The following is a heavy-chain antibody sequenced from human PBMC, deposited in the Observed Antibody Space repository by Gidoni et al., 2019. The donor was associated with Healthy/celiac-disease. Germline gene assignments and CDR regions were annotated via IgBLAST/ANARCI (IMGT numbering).Heavy chain of an antibody. CDR2: IIPILGIA. CDR1: GGTFSSYT. CDR3: ARASEIGGSWYRGGLFDY. D-gene: IGHD6-13*01. V-gene: IGHV1-69*02. Sequence: QVPLVQSGAEVTTPASSVKVTCKASGGTFSSYTLSWVRQAPGQGLEWMGRIIPILGIANYAQKFQGRVTITADKSTSTAYMELSSLRSEDTAVYYCARASEIGGSWYRGGLFDYWGQGTLVTVSS. J-gene: IGHJ4*02.